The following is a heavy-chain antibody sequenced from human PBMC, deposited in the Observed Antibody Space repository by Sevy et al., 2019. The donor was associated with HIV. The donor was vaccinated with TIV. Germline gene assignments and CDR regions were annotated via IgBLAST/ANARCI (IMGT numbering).Heavy chain of an antibody. V-gene: IGHV3-21*01. D-gene: IGHD2-15*01. J-gene: IGHJ4*02. Sequence: GGSLRLSCVVSEFTFSKYPMNWVRQAPGKGLEWVSSISSSSNYIYYGDSVKGRFTSSRDNAKNSLYLQMNSLRADDTAVYYCVRDGGCSSSSCLLYFDYWGQGILVTVSS. CDR1: EFTFSKYP. CDR3: VRDGGCSSSSCLLYFDY. CDR2: ISSSSNYI.